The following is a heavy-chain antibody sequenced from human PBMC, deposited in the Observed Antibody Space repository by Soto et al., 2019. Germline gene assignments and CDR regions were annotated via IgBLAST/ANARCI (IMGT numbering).Heavy chain of an antibody. CDR2: IYYSGST. V-gene: IGHV4-31*03. D-gene: IGHD2-2*01. Sequence: QVQLQESGPGLVKPSQTLSLTCTVSGGSISSGGYYWSWIRQHPGKGLEWIGYIYYSGSTYYNPSLKSRVTISVDTSKNQFSLKLSSVTAADTAVYYCALVVPAAMYYYGMDVWGQGTTVTVSS. CDR1: GGSISSGGYY. J-gene: IGHJ6*02. CDR3: ALVVPAAMYYYGMDV.